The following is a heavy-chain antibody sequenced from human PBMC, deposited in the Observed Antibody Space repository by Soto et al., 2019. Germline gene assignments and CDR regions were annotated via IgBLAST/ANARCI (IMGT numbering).Heavy chain of an antibody. J-gene: IGHJ4*02. Sequence: PGGCMRLSCAACRFTFSNAWMSSVCKASGKGLESVGRSKSKTDGGTTDYAAPVKGRFTISRDDSKNTLYLQMNSLKTEDTAVYYCTTVPTLSVVVPAAMFFDYWGQGTLVTVSS. D-gene: IGHD2-2*01. CDR3: TTVPTLSVVVPAAMFFDY. CDR1: RFTFSNAW. V-gene: IGHV3-15*01. CDR2: SKSKTDGGTT.